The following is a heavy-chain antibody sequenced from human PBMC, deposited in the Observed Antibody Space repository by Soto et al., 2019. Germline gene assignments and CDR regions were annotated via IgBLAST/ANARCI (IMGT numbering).Heavy chain of an antibody. CDR1: GFTFGSYG. Sequence: GGSLRLSCAASGFTFGSYGMTWVRQAPGKGLECVSGITAATGTTYYADSVKGRFTISRDLSTNTMFLQMNSLRAADSAVYYCAKAKGRSNFYYSGLDVWGQGTTVTVSS. D-gene: IGHD1-26*01. J-gene: IGHJ6*02. CDR2: ITAATGTT. V-gene: IGHV3-23*01. CDR3: AKAKGRSNFYYSGLDV.